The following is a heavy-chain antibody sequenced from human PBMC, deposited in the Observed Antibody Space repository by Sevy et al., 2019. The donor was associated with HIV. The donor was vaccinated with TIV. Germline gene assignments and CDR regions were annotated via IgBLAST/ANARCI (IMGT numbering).Heavy chain of an antibody. CDR2: IWYDGTNK. CDR1: GFTYSSYG. CDR3: ARESIAVAGLYYFDY. Sequence: GGSLRLSCAASGFTYSSYGMHWVRQAPGKGLEWVAVIWYDGTNKEYADSVKGRFTISRDNSKNTLYLQVNSLRAEDTAVYYCARESIAVAGLYYFDYWGQGTLVTVSS. J-gene: IGHJ4*02. D-gene: IGHD6-19*01. V-gene: IGHV3-33*01.